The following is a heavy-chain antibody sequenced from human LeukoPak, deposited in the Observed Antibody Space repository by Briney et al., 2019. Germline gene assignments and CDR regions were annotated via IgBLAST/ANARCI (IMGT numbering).Heavy chain of an antibody. CDR1: GGSISSYY. D-gene: IGHD3-22*01. J-gene: IGHJ3*02. CDR3: ARVHVNSGYYFGDAFDI. Sequence: SETLSLTCTVSGGSISSYYWSWIRQPPGKGLEWIGYIYYSGSTNYKPSLKSRVTISVDTSKNQFSLKLSSVTAADTAIYYCARVHVNSGYYFGDAFDIWGQGTMVTVSS. CDR2: IYYSGST. V-gene: IGHV4-59*08.